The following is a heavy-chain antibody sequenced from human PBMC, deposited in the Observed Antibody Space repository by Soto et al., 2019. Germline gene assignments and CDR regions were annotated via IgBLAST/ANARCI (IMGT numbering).Heavy chain of an antibody. Sequence: AGGSLRLSCAGSGFTFSSFAMSWVRRAPGKGLEWVAATSYDGSNKYYADSVKGRFIISRDNSKNTLDLLLNTLRAEDTAVYYCAGVYYGGNSVNNYWGQGTPVTVSS. J-gene: IGHJ4*02. D-gene: IGHD2-8*01. V-gene: IGHV3-30-3*01. CDR2: TSYDGSNK. CDR3: AGVYYGGNSVNNY. CDR1: GFTFSSFA.